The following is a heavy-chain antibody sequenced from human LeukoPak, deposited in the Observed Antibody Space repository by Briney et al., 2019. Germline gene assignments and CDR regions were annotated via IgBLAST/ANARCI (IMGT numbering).Heavy chain of an antibody. Sequence: GGSLRLSCAASGFTHSNYWMTWVRQAPGKGLEWVANIKPDGSEKYYVDSVKGRFTISRDNAKNSLYLQMNSLRAEDTAVYYCATIHDSSGYYLPLDYWGQGTLVTVSS. J-gene: IGHJ4*02. CDR2: IKPDGSEK. D-gene: IGHD3-22*01. CDR1: GFTHSNYW. CDR3: ATIHDSSGYYLPLDY. V-gene: IGHV3-7*01.